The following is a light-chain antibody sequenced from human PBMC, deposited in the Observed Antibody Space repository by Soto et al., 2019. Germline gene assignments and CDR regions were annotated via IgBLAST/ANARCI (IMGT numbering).Light chain of an antibody. V-gene: IGKV3-15*01. CDR3: QHYNNWPYT. CDR2: GAS. CDR1: ESVSSN. J-gene: IGKJ2*01. Sequence: MVMTQSPATLSVSPGERATLSCRASESVSSNLVWYQQKPGQAPRLLFYGASARATDIPARFSASGSGTEFSLTISSLQSEDFAVYYCQHYNNWPYTFGQGTKLEI.